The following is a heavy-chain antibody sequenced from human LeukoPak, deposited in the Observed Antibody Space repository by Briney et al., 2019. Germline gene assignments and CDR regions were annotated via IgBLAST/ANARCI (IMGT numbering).Heavy chain of an antibody. D-gene: IGHD3-10*01. CDR1: GFTFSSYA. Sequence: GGSLRLSCAASGFTFSSYAMSWVRQAPGKGLEWVSAISGSGGSTYYADSVKGRFTISRDNSKNTLYLQMNSLRAEDTAVYYCARAGGSGSYYNLYFDYWGQGTLVTVSS. J-gene: IGHJ4*02. CDR3: ARAGGSGSYYNLYFDY. V-gene: IGHV3-23*01. CDR2: ISGSGGST.